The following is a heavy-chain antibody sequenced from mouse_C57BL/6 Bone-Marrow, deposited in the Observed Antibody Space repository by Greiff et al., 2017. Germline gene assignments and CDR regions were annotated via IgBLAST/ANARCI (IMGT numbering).Heavy chain of an antibody. CDR3: TRGDGNYYYNIDY. CDR2: IYPGNSDT. CDR1: GYTFTSYW. Sequence: VQLKQSGTVLARPGASVKMSCKTSGYTFTSYWMHWVKQRPGQGLEWIGIIYPGNSDTSYNQKLKGKAKLTAVTSTSTAYMELSSLTNENSAVYNCTRGDGNYYYNIDYWGQGTTVTVSS. D-gene: IGHD2-1*01. J-gene: IGHJ4*01. V-gene: IGHV1-5*01.